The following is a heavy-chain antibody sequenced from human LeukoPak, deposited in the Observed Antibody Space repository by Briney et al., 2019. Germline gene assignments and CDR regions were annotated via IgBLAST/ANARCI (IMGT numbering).Heavy chain of an antibody. CDR1: GGSFSGYY. Sequence: PSETLSLTCAVYGGSFSGYYWSWIRQPPGKGLEWIGEINHSGSTNYNPSLKSRVTISVDTSKNQFSLKLSSVTAADTAVYYSARGKGFSIAAAGRWFDPWGQGTLVTVSS. D-gene: IGHD6-13*01. V-gene: IGHV4-34*01. CDR3: ARGKGFSIAAAGRWFDP. J-gene: IGHJ5*02. CDR2: INHSGST.